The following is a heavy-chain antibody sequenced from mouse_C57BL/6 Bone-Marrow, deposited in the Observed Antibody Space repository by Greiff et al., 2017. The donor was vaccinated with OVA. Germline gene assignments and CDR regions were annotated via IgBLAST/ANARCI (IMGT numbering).Heavy chain of an antibody. CDR3: ARWGLRRPAWFAY. CDR1: GYTFTSYW. J-gene: IGHJ3*01. D-gene: IGHD2-4*01. CDR2: IYPGSGST. V-gene: IGHV1-55*01. Sequence: QVQLQQPGAELVKPGASVKMSCKASGYTFTSYWITWVKQRPGQGLEWIGDIYPGSGSTNYNEKFKSKATLTVDTSSSTAYMQLSSLTSEDSEVYYCARWGLRRPAWFAYWGQGTLVTVSA.